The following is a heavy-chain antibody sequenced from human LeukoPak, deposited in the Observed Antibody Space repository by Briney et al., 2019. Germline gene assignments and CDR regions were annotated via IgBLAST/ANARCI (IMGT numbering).Heavy chain of an antibody. Sequence: ASVKVSCKASGGTFSSYAISWVRQAPGQGLEWMGRIIPIFGTANYAQKFQGRVTITTDESTSTAYMELRSLRSEDTAVYYCARDQVECSGGSCYSDYWGQGTLVTVSS. J-gene: IGHJ4*02. CDR1: GGTFSSYA. CDR3: ARDQVECSGGSCYSDY. CDR2: IIPIFGTA. V-gene: IGHV1-69*05. D-gene: IGHD2-15*01.